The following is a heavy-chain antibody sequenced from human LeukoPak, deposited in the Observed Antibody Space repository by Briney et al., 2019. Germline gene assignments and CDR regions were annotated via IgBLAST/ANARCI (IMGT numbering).Heavy chain of an antibody. V-gene: IGHV3-23*01. CDR1: GFTFSSYV. CDR2: ISDSGGST. Sequence: GGSLRLSCAASGFTFSSYVMSWVRQAPGKELEWVSAISDSGGSTYYADSMKGRFTISRDNSKNTLYLQMNSLRAEDTAVYYCAKHDRSGYYYFDYWGQGTLVTVSS. CDR3: AKHDRSGYYYFDY. J-gene: IGHJ4*02. D-gene: IGHD3-22*01.